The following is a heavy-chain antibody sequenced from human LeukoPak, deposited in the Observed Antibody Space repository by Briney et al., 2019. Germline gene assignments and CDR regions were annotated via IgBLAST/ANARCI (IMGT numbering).Heavy chain of an antibody. CDR3: AREGEQQLGWFDP. CDR1: GLTFSSYW. Sequence: PGGSLRLSCAASGLTFSSYWVSWVRQAPGKGLEWVANIKQDGSERYYVDSVKGRFTISRDNAKNSLYLQMNSLRAEDTAVYYCAREGEQQLGWFDPWGQGTLVTVSS. CDR2: IKQDGSER. D-gene: IGHD6-13*01. V-gene: IGHV3-7*03. J-gene: IGHJ5*02.